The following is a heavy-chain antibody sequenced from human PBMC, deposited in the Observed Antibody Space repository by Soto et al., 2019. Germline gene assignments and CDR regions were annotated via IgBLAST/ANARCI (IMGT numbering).Heavy chain of an antibody. CDR1: GFTFSDYA. CDR2: VSHDGRNT. D-gene: IGHD2-15*01. CDR3: AREPGWRGYCSGGSCYSGFHYYYGMDV. Sequence: PGGSLRLSCAASGFTFSDYAMHWVRQAPGKGLEWVAVVSHDGRNTHYADSVKGRFTISRDNAKNTLYLQMNSLRAEDTAVYYCAREPGWRGYCSGGSCYSGFHYYYGMDVWGQGTTVTVSS. V-gene: IGHV3-30*03. J-gene: IGHJ6*02.